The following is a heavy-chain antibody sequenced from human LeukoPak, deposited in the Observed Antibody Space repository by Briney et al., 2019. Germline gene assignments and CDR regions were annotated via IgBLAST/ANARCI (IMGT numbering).Heavy chain of an antibody. CDR3: ARQRVVGYYYDSSGQRTFDY. J-gene: IGHJ4*02. Sequence: PSETLSLTCAVSGGSISSSYWWSWVRQPPGKGLEWIGEVYHSGSTNYYPSLKSRVTISIEKHKNQFSLKLSCVTAADTAVYYWARQRVVGYYYDSSGQRTFDYWGQGTLVTVSS. CDR1: GGSISSSYW. CDR2: VYHSGST. D-gene: IGHD3-22*01. V-gene: IGHV4-4*02.